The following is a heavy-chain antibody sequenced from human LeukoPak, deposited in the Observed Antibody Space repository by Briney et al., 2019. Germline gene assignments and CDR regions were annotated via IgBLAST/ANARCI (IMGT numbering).Heavy chain of an antibody. CDR3: ARDLGSSSGAYFDY. V-gene: IGHV1-18*01. CDR1: GYTFTSYG. CDR2: ISAYNGNT. Sequence: ASVKVSCTASGYTFTSYGISWVRQAPGQGLEWMGWISAYNGNTNYAQKLKGRVTMTTDTSTSTAYMELRSLRSDDTAVYYCARDLGSSSGAYFDYWGQGTLVTVSS. J-gene: IGHJ4*02. D-gene: IGHD6-6*01.